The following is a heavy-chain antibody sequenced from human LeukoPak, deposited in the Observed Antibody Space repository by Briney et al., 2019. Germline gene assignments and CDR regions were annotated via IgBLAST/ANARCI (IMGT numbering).Heavy chain of an antibody. Sequence: GGSLRLSCAASGFTFSSYSMNWVRQAPGKGLEWASSISSSSSYIYYADSVKGRFTISRDNAKNSLYLQMNSLRAEDTAVYYCARDLEVAVAGTRWDYWGQGTLVTVSS. CDR3: ARDLEVAVAGTRWDY. CDR2: ISSSSSYI. J-gene: IGHJ4*02. D-gene: IGHD6-19*01. V-gene: IGHV3-21*01. CDR1: GFTFSSYS.